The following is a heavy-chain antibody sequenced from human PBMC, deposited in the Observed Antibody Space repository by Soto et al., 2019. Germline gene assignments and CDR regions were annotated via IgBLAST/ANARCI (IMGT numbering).Heavy chain of an antibody. CDR2: ISGSGGST. J-gene: IGHJ6*03. CDR1: GFSFSSYA. V-gene: IGHV3-23*01. Sequence: AGSLRLSCAASGFSFSSYAMSWVRQAPGKGLEWVSAISGSGGSTYYADSVKGRFTISRDNSKNTLYLQMNSLRAEDTAVYYCAKAARRTGTTEGYYMDVWGKGTTVTVSS. D-gene: IGHD4-17*01. CDR3: AKAARRTGTTEGYYMDV.